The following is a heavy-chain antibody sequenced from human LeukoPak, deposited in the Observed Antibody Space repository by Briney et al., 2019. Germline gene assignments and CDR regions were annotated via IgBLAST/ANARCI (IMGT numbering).Heavy chain of an antibody. CDR2: ISWNSGSI. J-gene: IGHJ4*02. D-gene: IGHD3-22*01. Sequence: GGSLRLSCAASGFTFDDYAMHWVRQAPGKGLEWVSGISWNSGSIGYADSVKGRFTISRDNAKNSLYLQMNSLRAEDTALYYCAKGGYYDSSGYYYSPNFDYWGQGTLVTVSS. V-gene: IGHV3-9*01. CDR3: AKGGYYDSSGYYYSPNFDY. CDR1: GFTFDDYA.